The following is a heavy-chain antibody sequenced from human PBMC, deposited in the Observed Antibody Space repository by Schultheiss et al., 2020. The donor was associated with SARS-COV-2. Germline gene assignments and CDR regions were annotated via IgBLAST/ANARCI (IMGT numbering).Heavy chain of an antibody. CDR1: GFTFSSYA. Sequence: GGSLRLSCAASGFTFSSYAMSWVRQAPGKGLEWVSAISGSGGSTYYADSVKGRFTISRDNSKNTLYLQMNSLRAEDTAVYYCARDRYKFYDFWSGYYNGVGYFDYWGQGTLVTVSS. J-gene: IGHJ4*02. CDR3: ARDRYKFYDFWSGYYNGVGYFDY. D-gene: IGHD3-3*01. CDR2: ISGSGGST. V-gene: IGHV3-23*01.